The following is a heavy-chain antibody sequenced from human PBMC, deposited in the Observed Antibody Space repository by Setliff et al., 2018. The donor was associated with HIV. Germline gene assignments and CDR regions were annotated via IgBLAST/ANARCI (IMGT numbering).Heavy chain of an antibody. CDR3: ARYVAYDEDDFDI. CDR1: GGSFSNYY. Sequence: PSETLSLTCAVYGGSFSNYYWSWIRQPPGKGLEWIGEINYSGSTKYNPSLKSRVTMSVDTSKNQFSLKLNSVTAADTAVYYYARYVAYDEDDFDIWGQGTMVTVSS. J-gene: IGHJ3*02. CDR2: INYSGST. V-gene: IGHV4-34*01. D-gene: IGHD3-16*01.